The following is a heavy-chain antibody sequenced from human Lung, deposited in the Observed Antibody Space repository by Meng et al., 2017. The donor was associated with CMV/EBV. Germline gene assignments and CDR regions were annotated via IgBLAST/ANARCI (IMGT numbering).Heavy chain of an antibody. Sequence: ASAFPFNNSAMTWVRQAPGKGLEWVSTVLGTGPTYYADYVKDRFTISRDDSRNTLFLQLNSLRDEDTAVFYCARGDSSTTWLVFDYWGLGTLVTVSS. CDR1: AFPFNNSA. J-gene: IGHJ4*02. V-gene: IGHV3-23*01. CDR3: ARGDSSTTWLVFDY. CDR2: VLGTGPT. D-gene: IGHD6-13*01.